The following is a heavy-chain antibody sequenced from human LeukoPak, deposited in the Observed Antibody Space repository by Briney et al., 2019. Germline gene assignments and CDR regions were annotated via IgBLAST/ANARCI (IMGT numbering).Heavy chain of an antibody. Sequence: ASVKVSCKASGYTFTSYAMHWVRQAPGQRLEWMGGINAGNGNTKYSQKFQGRVTITRDTSASTAYMELSSLRSEDTAVYYCARDSSSWDLLTYKANHFDYWGQGTLVTVSS. CDR2: INAGNGNT. CDR1: GYTFTSYA. V-gene: IGHV1-3*01. J-gene: IGHJ4*02. CDR3: ARDSSSWDLLTYKANHFDY. D-gene: IGHD6-13*01.